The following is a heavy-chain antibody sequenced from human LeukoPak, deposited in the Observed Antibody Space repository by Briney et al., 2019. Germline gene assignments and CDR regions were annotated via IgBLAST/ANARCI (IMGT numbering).Heavy chain of an antibody. V-gene: IGHV1-2*02. D-gene: IGHD6-13*01. CDR2: IDPNTGGT. CDR3: ARVVAGVGAAFDY. CDR1: GYTFTDYY. Sequence: ASVKVSCKASGYTFTDYYMHWVRQAPGQGLEWMGWIDPNTGGTNYVQKFQDRATMTGDTSISTAYMELNRLRSDDTAVYYCARVVAGVGAAFDYWGQGTLVTVSS. J-gene: IGHJ4*02.